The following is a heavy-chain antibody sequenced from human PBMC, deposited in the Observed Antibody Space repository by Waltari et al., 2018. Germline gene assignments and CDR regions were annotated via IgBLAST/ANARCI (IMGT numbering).Heavy chain of an antibody. V-gene: IGHV1-24*01. CDR3: ATGGSGYIRYFQH. D-gene: IGHD3-3*01. CDR1: GSTLTAFS. Sequence: QVQLVQSGAEVKQPGASVQVSCKVSGSTLTAFSMPSLRQAPGKGLEWMGGFDPEDGETIYAQKFQGRVTMTEDTSTDTAYMELSSLRSEDTAVYYCATGGSGYIRYFQHWGQGTLVTVSS. J-gene: IGHJ1*01. CDR2: FDPEDGET.